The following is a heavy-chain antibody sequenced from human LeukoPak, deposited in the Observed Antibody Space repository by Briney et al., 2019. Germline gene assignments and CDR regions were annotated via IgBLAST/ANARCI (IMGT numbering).Heavy chain of an antibody. J-gene: IGHJ6*02. V-gene: IGHV7-4-1*02. CDR3: ARDGPGGLRFLEWLPHYYYYGMDV. D-gene: IGHD3-3*01. CDR2: INTNTGNP. Sequence: ASVKASCKASGYTFTSYAMNWVRQAPGQGLEWMGWINTNTGNPTYAQGFTGRFVFSSDTSVSTAYLQISSLKAEDTAVYYCARDGPGGLRFLEWLPHYYYYGMDVWGQGTTVTVSS. CDR1: GYTFTSYA.